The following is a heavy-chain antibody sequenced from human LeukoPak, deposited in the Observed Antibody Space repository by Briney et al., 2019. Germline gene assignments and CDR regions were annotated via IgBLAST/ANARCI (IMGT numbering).Heavy chain of an antibody. V-gene: IGHV3-11*05. CDR2: ISSSSSYT. J-gene: IGHJ5*02. Sequence: GGSLRLSCAASGFTFSDYYMSWIRQAPGKGLEWVSYISSSSSYTNYADSVKGRFTISRDNAKNSLYLRMNSLRAEDTAVYYCARGEGNWFDPWGQGTLVTVSS. CDR3: ARGEGNWFDP. CDR1: GFTFSDYY.